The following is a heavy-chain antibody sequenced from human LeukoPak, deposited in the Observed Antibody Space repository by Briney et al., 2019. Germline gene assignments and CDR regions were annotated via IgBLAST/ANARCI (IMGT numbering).Heavy chain of an antibody. CDR1: GYSINSGYY. Sequence: SETLSLTCAVSGYSINSGYYWGWVRQAPGKGLEWIGIVYHSGNTYYNPSLQSRVTISVDTSKNQFSLKLSSVTAADTAVYYCARHDSSGHYNAFDIWGQGTRVTVSS. J-gene: IGHJ3*02. CDR3: ARHDSSGHYNAFDI. V-gene: IGHV4-38-2*01. D-gene: IGHD3-22*01. CDR2: VYHSGNT.